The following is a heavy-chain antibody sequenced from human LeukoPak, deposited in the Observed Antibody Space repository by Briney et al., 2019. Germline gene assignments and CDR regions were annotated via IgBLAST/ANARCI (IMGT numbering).Heavy chain of an antibody. CDR1: GFTFNDHG. D-gene: IGHD3-3*01. V-gene: IGHV3-48*01. J-gene: IGHJ4*02. CDR3: TSTVFGVVGY. Sequence: PGGSLRLSCAASGFTFNDHGMSWVRQAPGGGLEWISYISGGSRSIYYTDSVKGRFTISGDNAKDSLYLQMNSLRAEDTAVYYCTSTVFGVVGYWGQGTLVTVSS. CDR2: ISGGSRSI.